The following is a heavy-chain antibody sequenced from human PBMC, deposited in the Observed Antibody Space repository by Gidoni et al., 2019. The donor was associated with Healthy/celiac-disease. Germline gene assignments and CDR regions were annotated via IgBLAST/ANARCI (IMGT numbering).Heavy chain of an antibody. Sequence: EVQLLESGGGLVQPGGSLRLSCAASGFTFSSYAMSWVRQATGKGLEWVSAISGSGGSTYYADSVKGRFTISRDNSKNTLYLQMNSLRAEDTAVYYCAKGAYYDILTGYYTFDYWGQGTLVTVSS. J-gene: IGHJ4*02. CDR2: ISGSGGST. D-gene: IGHD3-9*01. V-gene: IGHV3-23*01. CDR1: GFTFSSYA. CDR3: AKGAYYDILTGYYTFDY.